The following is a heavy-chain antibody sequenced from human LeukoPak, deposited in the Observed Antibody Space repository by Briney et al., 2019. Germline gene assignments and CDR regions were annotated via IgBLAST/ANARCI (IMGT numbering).Heavy chain of an antibody. CDR3: ARDGCSGGSCNYYYYGMDV. J-gene: IGHJ6*02. Sequence: GGSLRLSCAASGFTFSSYAMHWVRQAPGKGLEWVAVIWYDGSNKYYADSVKGRFTISRDNSKNTLYLQMNSLRAEDTAVYYCARDGCSGGSCNYYYYGMDVWGQGTTVTVSS. V-gene: IGHV3-33*08. D-gene: IGHD2-15*01. CDR1: GFTFSSYA. CDR2: IWYDGSNK.